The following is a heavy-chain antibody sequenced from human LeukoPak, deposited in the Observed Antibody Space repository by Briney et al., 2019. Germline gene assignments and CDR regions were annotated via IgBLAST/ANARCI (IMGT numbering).Heavy chain of an antibody. CDR2: IKSKTDGGTT. J-gene: IGHJ4*02. CDR1: GFTFSNAW. V-gene: IGHV3-15*01. D-gene: IGHD1-1*01. CDR3: TTAGRGNYFDY. Sequence: PEGSLRRSCAASGFTFSNAWMSWVRQAPGKGLEWVGRIKSKTDGGTTDYAAPVKGRFTISRDDSKNTLYLQMNSLKTEDTAVYYCTTAGRGNYFDYWGQGTLVTVSS.